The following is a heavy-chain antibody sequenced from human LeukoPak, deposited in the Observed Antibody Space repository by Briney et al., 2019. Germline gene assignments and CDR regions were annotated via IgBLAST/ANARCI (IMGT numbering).Heavy chain of an antibody. V-gene: IGHV4-59*01. D-gene: IGHD3-22*01. Sequence: SETLSLTCTVSGGSISSYYWSWIRQPPGKGLEWIGYIYNSGSTNYNPSLKGRVTISVDTSKNQFSLKLSSVTAADTAVYYCARDAPYYYDSSGYFSSIKHTAFDIWGQGTMVTVSS. CDR1: GGSISSYY. CDR2: IYNSGST. J-gene: IGHJ3*02. CDR3: ARDAPYYYDSSGYFSSIKHTAFDI.